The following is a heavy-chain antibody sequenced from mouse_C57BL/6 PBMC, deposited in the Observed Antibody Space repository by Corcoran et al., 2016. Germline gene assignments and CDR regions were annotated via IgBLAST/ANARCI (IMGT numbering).Heavy chain of an antibody. Sequence: EVQLVESGGGLVQPGGSLRLSCAASGFTFSSYSMNWVRQAPGKGLEWVSSISSSNSYIYYADSLKGRFTIARDNAKNSLYLHMNSLRADDTAVYYCASGPPLNYWGQGTLVTVSS. CDR2: ISSSNSYI. V-gene: IGHV5-17*01. J-gene: IGHJ4*01. CDR1: GFTFSSYS. D-gene: IGHD3-1*01. CDR3: ASGPPLNY.